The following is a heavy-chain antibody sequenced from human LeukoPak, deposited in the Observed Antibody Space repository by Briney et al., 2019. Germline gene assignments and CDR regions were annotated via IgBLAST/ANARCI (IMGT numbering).Heavy chain of an antibody. V-gene: IGHV3-30*02. J-gene: IGHJ4*02. Sequence: GGSLRLSCAASGFTFSSYGMHWVRQAPGKGLERVAFIRYDGSNKYYADSVKGRFTISRDNSKNTLYLQMNSLRAEDTAVYYCAKDQYYGSGSSHFDYWGQGTLVTVSS. CDR3: AKDQYYGSGSSHFDY. CDR1: GFTFSSYG. D-gene: IGHD3-10*01. CDR2: IRYDGSNK.